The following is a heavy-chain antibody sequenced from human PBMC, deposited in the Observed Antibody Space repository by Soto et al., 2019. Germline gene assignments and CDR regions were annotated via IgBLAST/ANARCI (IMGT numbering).Heavy chain of an antibody. CDR1: GFTFTSYA. V-gene: IGHV3-23*01. D-gene: IGHD1-26*01. CDR2: ISESGTST. CDR3: AKGGRRQGSSPPLDY. J-gene: IGHJ4*02. Sequence: GGSLRLSCAAFGFTFTSYAMTWVRQAPGKGLEWVSAISESGTSTYHADSARGRFTISRDNSKNTVYLQMTSLRAGDTAVYFCAKGGRRQGSSPPLDYWGQGTLVTVSS.